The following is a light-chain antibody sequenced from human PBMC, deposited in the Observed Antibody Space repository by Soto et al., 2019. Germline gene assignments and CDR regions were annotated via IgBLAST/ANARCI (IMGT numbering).Light chain of an antibody. Sequence: ETVLTQSPATLSVSPGERATFSCKASQSVTTNLAWYQQKPGQVPRLLIYGAFTRATGIPARFSGSGSGTEFTLSISSLQSADFAIYHCQQYHSWPNTFGQGTRLEIK. V-gene: IGKV3-15*01. CDR3: QQYHSWPNT. J-gene: IGKJ5*01. CDR2: GAF. CDR1: QSVTTN.